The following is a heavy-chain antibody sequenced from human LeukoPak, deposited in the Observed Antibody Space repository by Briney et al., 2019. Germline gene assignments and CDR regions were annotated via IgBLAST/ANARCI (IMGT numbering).Heavy chain of an antibody. CDR3: AKDMGEDIRTTMAYDY. Sequence: GGSLRLSCAASGFSFDDHTMHWVRQAPGKGLEWVSSITWDSGKIAYADSVKGRFSISRDNANSSLHLQMNSLRPENTALYYCAKDMGEDIRTTMAYDYWGQGTRVTVSS. CDR2: ITWDSGKI. V-gene: IGHV3-9*01. D-gene: IGHD4-23*01. J-gene: IGHJ4*02. CDR1: GFSFDDHT.